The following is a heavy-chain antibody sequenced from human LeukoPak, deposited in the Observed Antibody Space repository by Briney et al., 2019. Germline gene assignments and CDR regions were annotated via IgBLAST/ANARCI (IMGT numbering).Heavy chain of an antibody. D-gene: IGHD3-22*01. CDR1: GYTFTSYG. CDR3: ARDRDSSGYYPTTNWFDP. V-gene: IGHV1-18*01. J-gene: IGHJ5*02. Sequence: ASVKVSCRASGYTFTSYGISWVRQAPGQGLEWMGWISAYNGNTNYAQKLQGRVTMTTDTSTSTAYMELRSLRSDDTAVYYCARDRDSSGYYPTTNWFDPWGQGTLVTVSS. CDR2: ISAYNGNT.